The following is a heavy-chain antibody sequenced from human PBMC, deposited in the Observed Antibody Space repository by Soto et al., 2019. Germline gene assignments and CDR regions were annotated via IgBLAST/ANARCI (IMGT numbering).Heavy chain of an antibody. V-gene: IGHV4-39*01. J-gene: IGHJ4*02. D-gene: IGHD6-13*01. Sequence: EMQCDTCSVVGGYIRNSSGYRGRNNKTPGKRMEWIGSIYYSVSTYYNPSLKSRVTISVDTSKNQFSLKLSSVTAADTAVYYCARVERWYSSRVFDYWGQGTLVTVSS. CDR2: IYYSVST. CDR3: ARVERWYSSRVFDY. CDR1: GGYIRNSSGY.